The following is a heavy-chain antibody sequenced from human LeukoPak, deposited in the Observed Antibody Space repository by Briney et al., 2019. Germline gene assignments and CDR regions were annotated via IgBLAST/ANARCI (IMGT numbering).Heavy chain of an antibody. Sequence: PSETLSHTCTVSGGSISSYYWSWIRQPPGKGLEWIGYIYYSGSTNYNPSLKSRVTISVDTSKNQFSLKLSSVTAADTAVYYCARVGESPYYYYMDVWGKGTTVTVSS. V-gene: IGHV4-59*01. CDR3: ARVGESPYYYYMDV. CDR2: IYYSGST. CDR1: GGSISSYY. J-gene: IGHJ6*03. D-gene: IGHD1-26*01.